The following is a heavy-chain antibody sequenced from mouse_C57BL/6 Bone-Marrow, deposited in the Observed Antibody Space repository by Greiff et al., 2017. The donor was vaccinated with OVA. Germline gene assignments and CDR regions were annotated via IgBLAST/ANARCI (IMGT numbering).Heavy chain of an antibody. Sequence: VQLQQSVAELVRPGASVKLSCTASGFNIKNTYMHWVKQRPEQGLEWIGRIDPANGNTKYAPKFQGKATITADTSSNTAYLQLSSLTSEDTAIYYCARTNYGSSSLIGREAMDYWGQGTSVTVSS. CDR2: IDPANGNT. D-gene: IGHD1-1*01. V-gene: IGHV14-3*01. CDR1: GFNIKNTY. J-gene: IGHJ4*01. CDR3: ARTNYGSSSLIGREAMDY.